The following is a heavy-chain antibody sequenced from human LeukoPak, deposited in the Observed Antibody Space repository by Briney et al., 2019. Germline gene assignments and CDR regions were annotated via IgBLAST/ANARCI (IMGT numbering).Heavy chain of an antibody. Sequence: PGGSLRLSCAASGFTFSSYAMSWVRQAPGKGLEWVSAISGIADRTYYADSVRGRVTISRDNSKKTLYLQMDRLRAEDTAVYYCARGDGYGSESDYNHFDYWGQGTLVTVSS. CDR2: ISGIADRT. CDR1: GFTFSSYA. V-gene: IGHV3-23*01. J-gene: IGHJ4*02. D-gene: IGHD3-10*01. CDR3: ARGDGYGSESDYNHFDY.